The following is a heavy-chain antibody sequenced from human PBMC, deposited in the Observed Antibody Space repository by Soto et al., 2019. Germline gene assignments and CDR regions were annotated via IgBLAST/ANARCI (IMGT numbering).Heavy chain of an antibody. V-gene: IGHV1-8*01. Sequence: QVQLVQSGAEVKKPGASVKVSCKASGYTFTSYDINWVRQATGQGLEWMGWMNPNSGNTGYAQKFQGRVTMTRNTSISTADMERSSLSCEDTAVYYCGTRGGPSGGDYYMDVWGKGTTVTVSS. J-gene: IGHJ6*03. D-gene: IGHD3-10*01. CDR3: GTRGGPSGGDYYMDV. CDR2: MNPNSGNT. CDR1: GYTFTSYD.